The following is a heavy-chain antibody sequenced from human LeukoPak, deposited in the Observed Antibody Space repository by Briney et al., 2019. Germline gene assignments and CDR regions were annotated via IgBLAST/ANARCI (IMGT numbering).Heavy chain of an antibody. CDR3: ARHRAEMATITDDTFDM. Sequence: SETLSLTCTVSGGSISSSSYYWGWIRQPPGKGLEWIGSIYYSGSTYYNPSLKSRVTISVDTSKNQFSLRLSSMTAADTAVHYCARHRAEMATITDDTFDMWGQGTMVTVSS. CDR2: IYYSGST. V-gene: IGHV4-39*01. J-gene: IGHJ3*02. D-gene: IGHD5-24*01. CDR1: GGSISSSSYY.